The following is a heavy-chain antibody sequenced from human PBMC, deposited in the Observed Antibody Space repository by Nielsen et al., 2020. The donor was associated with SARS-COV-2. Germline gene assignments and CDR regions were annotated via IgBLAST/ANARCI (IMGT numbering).Heavy chain of an antibody. CDR3: ARGFNYGPFDL. Sequence: GESLKISCAASGFTFDDYGMSWVRQAPGKGLEWVSGINWNGGSTGYADSVKGRFTISRDNAKNSLHPQMNSLRGEDTALYYCARGFNYGPFDLWGQGTLVTVSS. J-gene: IGHJ4*02. V-gene: IGHV3-20*04. CDR2: INWNGGST. D-gene: IGHD3-10*01. CDR1: GFTFDDYG.